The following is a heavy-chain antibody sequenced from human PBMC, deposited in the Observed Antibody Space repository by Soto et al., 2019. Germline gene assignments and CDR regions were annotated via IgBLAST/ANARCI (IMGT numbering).Heavy chain of an antibody. Sequence: QVQLVQSGAEVKEPGSSVKVSCEASGGSFETFIMNWVRQTPGRGLEWMGGVVPILGTPTYAERFKGKVKMSATWSAGTTQMEVTSLRSEDSGSCYCARNGTYCSSRSGIDVVGQGTTVIVSS. CDR1: GGSFETFI. J-gene: IGHJ6*02. V-gene: IGHV1-69*01. CDR3: ARNGTYCSSRSGIDV. D-gene: IGHD3-10*01. CDR2: VVPILGTP.